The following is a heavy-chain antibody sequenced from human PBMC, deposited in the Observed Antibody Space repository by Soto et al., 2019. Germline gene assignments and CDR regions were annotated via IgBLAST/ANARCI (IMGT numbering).Heavy chain of an antibody. CDR3: AKPGYCTSTSCYYSYFSMDV. V-gene: IGHV3-23*01. D-gene: IGHD2-2*01. CDR2: VSGSGGTT. Sequence: EVQLLESGGGLVQPGGSLRLSCAASGFTFSSYVMSWVSQAPGKGLEWVSTVSGSGGTTYYADSVKGRFTISRDNSKNTLYLQVNSLRAEDTAVYYCAKPGYCTSTSCYYSYFSMDVWGKGTTVTVAS. J-gene: IGHJ6*03. CDR1: GFTFSSYV.